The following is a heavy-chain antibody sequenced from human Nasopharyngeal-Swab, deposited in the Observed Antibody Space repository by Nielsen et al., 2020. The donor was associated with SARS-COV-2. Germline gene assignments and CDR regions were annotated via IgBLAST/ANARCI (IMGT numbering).Heavy chain of an antibody. J-gene: IGHJ5*02. CDR2: IWYDGSNK. CDR1: GFTFSSYG. Sequence: GESLKISCAASGFTFSSYGMHWVRQAPGKGLEWVAVIWYDGSNKYYADSVKGRFTISRDNSKNTLYLQMNSPRAEDTAVYYCARDAPYDFWNRYNWFDPWGQGTLVTVSS. D-gene: IGHD3-3*01. CDR3: ARDAPYDFWNRYNWFDP. V-gene: IGHV3-33*01.